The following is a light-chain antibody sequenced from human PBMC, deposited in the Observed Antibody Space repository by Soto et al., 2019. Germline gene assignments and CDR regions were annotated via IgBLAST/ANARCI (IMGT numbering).Light chain of an antibody. V-gene: IGKV1-39*01. Sequence: IQMTQSPSSLSASVGDRVTITCRASQSIASYLSWYQQKPGKPPKALIYAASTLQSGVPSRFSGSASGTVFTLTITSLQPEDFATYYCQQTYRTSYTFGQGTKLEIK. J-gene: IGKJ2*01. CDR1: QSIASY. CDR2: AAS. CDR3: QQTYRTSYT.